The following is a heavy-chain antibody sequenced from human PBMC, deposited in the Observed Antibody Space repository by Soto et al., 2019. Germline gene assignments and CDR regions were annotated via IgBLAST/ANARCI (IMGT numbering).Heavy chain of an antibody. J-gene: IGHJ6*02. CDR3: ARHNGPLYVGYYYDMDV. CDR1: GDSISSSNW. V-gene: IGHV4-39*01. CDR2: IYYSGYT. Sequence: SETLSLTCVVSGDSISSSNWWSWVRQPPGKGLEWIGSIYYSGYTYYNPSLKSRVTISVDTSKNQFSLKLSSVTAADTAVYYCARHNGPLYVGYYYDMDVWGQGTTVTVSS. D-gene: IGHD3-16*01.